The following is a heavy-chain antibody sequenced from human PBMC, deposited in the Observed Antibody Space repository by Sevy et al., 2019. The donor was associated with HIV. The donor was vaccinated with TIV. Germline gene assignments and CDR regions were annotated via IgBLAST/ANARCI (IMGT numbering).Heavy chain of an antibody. CDR1: GFTFRSYD. Sequence: GGSLRRSCAASGFTFRSYDMHWVRQAPGKGPEGVAISYYDESLKYYADSVKGRFTISRDNSKNTLSLQMNSLRVDDTAVYYCARALGSGWYPLDYWGQGTLVTVSS. D-gene: IGHD6-19*01. J-gene: IGHJ4*02. CDR3: ARALGSGWYPLDY. CDR2: SYYDESLK. V-gene: IGHV3-33*01.